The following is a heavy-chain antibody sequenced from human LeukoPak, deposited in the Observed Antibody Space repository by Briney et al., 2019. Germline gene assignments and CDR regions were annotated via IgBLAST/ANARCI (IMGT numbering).Heavy chain of an antibody. CDR3: ARGRNCSSTSCHTFDY. V-gene: IGHV3-66*01. J-gene: IGHJ4*02. Sequence: GGSLRLSCAASGFTVSSNYMSWVRQAPGKGLEWVSVIYSGGSTYYADSVKGRFTISRDNSKNTLYLQMNSLRAEDTAVYYCARGRNCSSTSCHTFDYWGQGTLVTVSS. CDR1: GFTVSSNY. D-gene: IGHD2-2*01. CDR2: IYSGGST.